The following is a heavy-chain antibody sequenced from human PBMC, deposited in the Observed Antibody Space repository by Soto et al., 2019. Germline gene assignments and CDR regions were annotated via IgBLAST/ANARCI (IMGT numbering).Heavy chain of an antibody. V-gene: IGHV4-31*03. CDR2: IYYSGGT. D-gene: IGHD4-17*01. Sequence: NPSETLSLTCTVSSASIRGTGYHWSWIRHHPGKGLEWIGYIYYSGGTNYNPSLESRVTISADTSKNQFSLKLTSVTAADTAVYYCARGSTTEKVDSWGQGTLVTV. J-gene: IGHJ4*02. CDR1: SASIRGTGYH. CDR3: ARGSTTEKVDS.